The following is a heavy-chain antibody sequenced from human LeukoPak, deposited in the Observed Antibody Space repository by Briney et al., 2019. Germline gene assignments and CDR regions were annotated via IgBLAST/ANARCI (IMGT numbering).Heavy chain of an antibody. CDR1: GGSISSGGYY. J-gene: IGHJ3*02. V-gene: IGHV4-30-2*01. CDR3: ARASPDIVATIGAFDI. CDR2: IYHSGST. D-gene: IGHD5-12*01. Sequence: TLSLTCTVSGGSISSGGYYWSWIRQPPGKGLEWIGYIYHSGSTYYNPSLKSRVTISVDRSKNQFSLKLSSVAAADTAVYYCARASPDIVATIGAFDIWGQGTMVTVSS.